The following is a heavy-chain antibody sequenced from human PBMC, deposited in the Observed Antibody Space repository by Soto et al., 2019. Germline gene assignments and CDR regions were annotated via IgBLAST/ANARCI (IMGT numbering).Heavy chain of an antibody. CDR1: GFAFSSYG. CDR3: ANEAVSSSSEYYFDY. D-gene: IGHD6-6*01. Sequence: GGSLRLSCAASGFAFSSYGMHWVRQAPGKGLEWVAVISYDGSNKYYADSVKGRFTISRDNSKNTLYLQMNSLRAEDTAVYCCANEAVSSSSEYYFDYWGQGTLVTVSS. CDR2: ISYDGSNK. V-gene: IGHV3-30*18. J-gene: IGHJ4*02.